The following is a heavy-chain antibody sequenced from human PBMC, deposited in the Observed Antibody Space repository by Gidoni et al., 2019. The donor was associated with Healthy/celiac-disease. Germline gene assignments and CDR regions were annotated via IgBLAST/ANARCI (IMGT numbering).Heavy chain of an antibody. Sequence: QVQLVESGGGLVKPGGSLRLSCADSGFTFSDYYMTWIRQAPGKGLEWVSYISSSSSNTNYADSVKGRFTISRDNAKNSLYLQMNSLRAEDTAVYYCASNAVAGGSYYYMDVWGKGTTVTVS. D-gene: IGHD6-19*01. CDR3: ASNAVAGGSYYYMDV. J-gene: IGHJ6*03. CDR2: ISSSSSNT. CDR1: GFTFSDYY. V-gene: IGHV3-11*06.